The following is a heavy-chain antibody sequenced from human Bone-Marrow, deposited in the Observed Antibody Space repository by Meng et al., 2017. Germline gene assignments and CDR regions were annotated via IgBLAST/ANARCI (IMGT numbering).Heavy chain of an antibody. Sequence: GGSLRLSCAASGFTFSNYWMHWVRQAPGKGLVWVSRVNGDGSTTDYADSVKGRFTISRDNAMNTLYLQMNSLRPEDTAVYYCATLGYCSGGSCYPNTIDYWGQGTLVTVSS. CDR1: GFTFSNYW. CDR3: ATLGYCSGGSCYPNTIDY. V-gene: IGHV3-74*01. D-gene: IGHD2-15*01. J-gene: IGHJ4*02. CDR2: VNGDGSTT.